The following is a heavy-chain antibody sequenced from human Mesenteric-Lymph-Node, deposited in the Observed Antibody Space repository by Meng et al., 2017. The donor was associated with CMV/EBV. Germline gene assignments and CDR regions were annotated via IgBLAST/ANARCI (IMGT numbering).Heavy chain of an antibody. J-gene: IGHJ5*02. CDR2: INTNAGNP. V-gene: IGHV7-4-1*02. CDR1: GYTFTNCA. CDR3: AREGWSDP. Sequence: KVSCKASGYTFTNCAMNWVRQAPGQGLEWMGWINTNAGNPTYAQGFTGRFVFSLDTSVNTAYLQISSLKAEDTAVYYCAREGWSDPWGQGTLVTVSS.